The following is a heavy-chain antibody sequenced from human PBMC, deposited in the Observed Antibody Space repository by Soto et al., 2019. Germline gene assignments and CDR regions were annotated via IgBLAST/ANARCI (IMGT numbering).Heavy chain of an antibody. CDR1: GSTFSSYG. J-gene: IGHJ4*02. Sequence: QVQLVESGGGVVQPGRSLRLSCAASGSTFSSYGMHWVRQAPGKGLEWVAGISYAGSNEYSANSVKGRITISRDNCKKPLYLQMNRLRDEDTAVYYCAKDSYYHDPGGYYTFGSWGRGTLDTVSS. CDR3: AKDSYYHDPGGYYTFGS. V-gene: IGHV3-30*18. D-gene: IGHD3-22*01. CDR2: ISYAGSNE.